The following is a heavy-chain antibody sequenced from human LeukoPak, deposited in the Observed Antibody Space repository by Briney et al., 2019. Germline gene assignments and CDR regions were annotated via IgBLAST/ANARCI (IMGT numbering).Heavy chain of an antibody. J-gene: IGHJ4*02. Sequence: HPGRSLRLSCAASGFTFNTHGMHWVRQAPGKGLQWVALIISDGSNKYYADSVKGRFTISRDNAKNSLYLQMNSLRAEDTAVYYCASDSSGWYYFDYWGQGTLVTVSS. V-gene: IGHV3-30*03. CDR3: ASDSSGWYYFDY. CDR1: GFTFNTHG. CDR2: IISDGSNK. D-gene: IGHD6-19*01.